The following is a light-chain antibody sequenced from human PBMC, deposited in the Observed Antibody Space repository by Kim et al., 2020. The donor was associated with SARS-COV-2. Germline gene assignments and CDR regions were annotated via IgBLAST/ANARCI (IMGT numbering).Light chain of an antibody. CDR2: WAS. CDR3: QQYYSSPIT. Sequence: DIVMTQSPDSLAVSLGERATINCKSSQSLLYTSNNQNYMAWYQQKPGQSPLLLIYWASTRHSGVPDRFSGSGSGTDFTLTISSLQAEDVAVYYCQQYYSSPITFGQVTRLEIK. V-gene: IGKV4-1*01. J-gene: IGKJ5*01. CDR1: QSLLYTSNNQNY.